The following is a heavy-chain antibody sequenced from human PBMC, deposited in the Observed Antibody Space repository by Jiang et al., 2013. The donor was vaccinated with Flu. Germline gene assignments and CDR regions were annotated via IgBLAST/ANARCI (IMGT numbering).Heavy chain of an antibody. CDR3: ARDRVVVVAAYHLRNYYYYGMDV. CDR2: TYYRSKWYN. Sequence: TSQTLSLTCAISGGSVSSNSAAWNWIRQSPSRGLEWLGRTYYRSKWYNDYAVSVKSRITINPDTSKNQFSLQLNSVTPEDTAVYYCARDRVVVVAAYHLRNYYYYGMDVWGQGTTVTVSS. CDR1: GGSVSSNSAA. V-gene: IGHV6-1*01. J-gene: IGHJ6*02. D-gene: IGHD2-15*01.